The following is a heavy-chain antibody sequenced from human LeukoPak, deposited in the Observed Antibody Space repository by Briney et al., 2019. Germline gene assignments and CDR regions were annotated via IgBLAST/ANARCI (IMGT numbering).Heavy chain of an antibody. J-gene: IGHJ4*02. V-gene: IGHV6-1*01. CDR1: GDSVSIDSAA. CDR2: TYYRSKWYN. Sequence: SQTLSLTCAISGDSVSIDSAAWNWIRQSPSRGLEWLGRTYYRSKWYNDYALSVKSRITIIPDTSKNQFSLQLRSVTPEDTALYYCAREEYSAAFFDYWGQGTLVTVSS. D-gene: IGHD4-11*01. CDR3: AREEYSAAFFDY.